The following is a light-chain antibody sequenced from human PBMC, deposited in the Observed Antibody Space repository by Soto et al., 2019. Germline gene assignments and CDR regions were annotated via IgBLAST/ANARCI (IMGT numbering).Light chain of an antibody. CDR2: KTS. Sequence: DIQMTQSPSTLSASVGDRVTITCRASQSTSSWLAWYQQKPGKAPKLLIYKTSTLESGGPSRFRGRGGGTEFTLTICCLQPDDFATYYFQQYSSYSYTFGQGTKLEIK. V-gene: IGKV1-5*03. CDR3: QQYSSYSYT. CDR1: QSTSSW. J-gene: IGKJ2*01.